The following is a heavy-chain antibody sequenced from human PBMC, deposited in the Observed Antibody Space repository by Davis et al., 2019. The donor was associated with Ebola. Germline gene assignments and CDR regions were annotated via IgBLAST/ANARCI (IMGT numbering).Heavy chain of an antibody. J-gene: IGHJ4*02. CDR3: ARLRSITRLTSFYY. D-gene: IGHD3-10*01. CDR2: IYPGDYET. V-gene: IGHV5-51*01. CDR1: GYSFTSYW. Sequence: GEYLNISCKGSGYSFTSYWIAWVLQMPGQGLECMGIIYPGDYETRYSPSFQGQVTTSADKSITTAYLQWSSLKASDTAMYYCARLRSITRLTSFYYWGQGTLVTVSS.